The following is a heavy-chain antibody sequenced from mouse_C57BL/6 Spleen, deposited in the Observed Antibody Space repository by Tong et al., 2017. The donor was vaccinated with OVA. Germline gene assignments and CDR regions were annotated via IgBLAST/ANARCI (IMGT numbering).Heavy chain of an antibody. CDR1: GYTFTDYY. CDR3: ARDYDDAMDY. V-gene: IGHV1-19*01. D-gene: IGHD2-4*01. Sequence: EVQLQESGPVLVKPGASVKMSCKASGYTFTDYYMNWVKQSHGKSLEWIGVINPYNGGTIYNQKFKGKATLTVDKSSSTAYMELRSLTSEDTAVYYCARDYDDAMDYWGQGTSVTVSS. J-gene: IGHJ4*01. CDR2: INPYNGGT.